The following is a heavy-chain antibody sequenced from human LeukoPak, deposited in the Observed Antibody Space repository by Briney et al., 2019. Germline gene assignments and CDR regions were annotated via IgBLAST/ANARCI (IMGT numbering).Heavy chain of an antibody. CDR3: ARECMDTTMVDAFDI. CDR1: GFTFSSYD. Sequence: GGSLRLSCAASGFTFSSYDMHWVRQGTGKGLEWVSAIGTAGDTYYPGSVKGRFTTSRENAKNSLYLQMNSLRAEDTAVYYCARECMDTTMVDAFDIWGQGTMVTVSS. D-gene: IGHD5-18*01. V-gene: IGHV3-13*04. CDR2: IGTAGDT. J-gene: IGHJ3*02.